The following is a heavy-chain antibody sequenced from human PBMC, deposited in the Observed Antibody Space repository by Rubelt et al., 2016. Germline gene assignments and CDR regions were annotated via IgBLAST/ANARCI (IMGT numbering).Heavy chain of an antibody. D-gene: IGHD3-22*01. CDR3: ARGPPFDT. Sequence: PGGSLRLSCAASGFTSSIYSVNWVRQAPGKGLEWVSSISSSSNYIYYADSVKGRFTISRDNAKNSLYLQMNSLRVEDTAVYYCARGPPFDTWGQGTLVTVSS. CDR1: GFTSSIYS. J-gene: IGHJ5*02. V-gene: IGHV3-21*01. CDR2: ISSSSNYI.